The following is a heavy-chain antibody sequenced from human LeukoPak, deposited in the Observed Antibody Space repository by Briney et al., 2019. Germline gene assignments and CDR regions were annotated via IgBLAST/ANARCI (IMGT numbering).Heavy chain of an antibody. CDR1: GYNFTSSW. V-gene: IGHV5-51*01. J-gene: IGHJ4*02. Sequence: GGSLKISCKASGYNFTSSWVAWVRQMPGKGLEWMGIIHPGAAETRYSPSFQGQVTISADKSISTTYLQWSSLKASDTAMYYCARLPPTGYSDNNGPTNDAGFDYWGQGTLVTVSS. D-gene: IGHD3-22*01. CDR2: IHPGAAET. CDR3: ARLPPTGYSDNNGPTNDAGFDY.